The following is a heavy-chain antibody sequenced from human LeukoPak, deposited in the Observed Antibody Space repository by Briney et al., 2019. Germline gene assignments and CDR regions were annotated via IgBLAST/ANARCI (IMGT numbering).Heavy chain of an antibody. Sequence: GSLRLSCAASGFTFSSYAMHWVRQAPGKGLEWVAVISYDGSNKYYADSVKGRFTISRDNSKNTLYLQMNSLRAEDTAVYYCARVGGQEIYDFRWYFDYWGQGTLVTVSS. D-gene: IGHD3-3*01. J-gene: IGHJ4*02. CDR3: ARVGGQEIYDFRWYFDY. CDR1: GFTFSSYA. V-gene: IGHV3-30*04. CDR2: ISYDGSNK.